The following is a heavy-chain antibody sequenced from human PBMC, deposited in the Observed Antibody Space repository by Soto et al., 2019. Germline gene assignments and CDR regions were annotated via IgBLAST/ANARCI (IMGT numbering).Heavy chain of an antibody. CDR3: AKDRGPTYYYYYMDV. V-gene: IGHV3-23*01. Sequence: GGSMRLSCAASGFTFISHAISWVRQATGKGLEWVSAIGGRGGSTYYADSVKGRFTISRDDSKNTLYLQMNSLRAEDTAVYYCAKDRGPTYYYYYMDVWGKGTTVTVSS. CDR1: GFTFISHA. D-gene: IGHD3-10*01. J-gene: IGHJ6*03. CDR2: IGGRGGST.